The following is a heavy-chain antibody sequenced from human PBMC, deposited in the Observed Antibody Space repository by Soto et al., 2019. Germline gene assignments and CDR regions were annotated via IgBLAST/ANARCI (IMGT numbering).Heavy chain of an antibody. Sequence: SETLSLTCTVSGGSINNYYLSWIRQSPGKGLEWIGYIYYSGTTNYNPSLKSRVTISIDRSENQFSLKVSSVIAADTAVYFCTRATYYRYYFDVWGHGTLVTVSS. D-gene: IGHD3-10*01. CDR2: IYYSGTT. V-gene: IGHV4-59*01. CDR3: TRATYYRYYFDV. J-gene: IGHJ4*01. CDR1: GGSINNYY.